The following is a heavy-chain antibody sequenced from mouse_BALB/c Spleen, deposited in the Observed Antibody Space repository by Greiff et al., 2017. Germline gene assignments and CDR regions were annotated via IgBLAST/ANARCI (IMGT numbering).Heavy chain of an antibody. CDR3: ARDSSYAMDY. Sequence: EVQRVESGGGLVQPGGSLRLSCAPSGFTFTDYYMSWVRQPPGKALEWLGFIRNKANGYTTEYSASVKGRFTISRDNSQSILYLQMNTLRAEDSATYYCARDSSYAMDYWGQGTSVTVAS. J-gene: IGHJ4*01. V-gene: IGHV7-3*02. CDR2: IRNKANGYTT. CDR1: GFTFTDYY.